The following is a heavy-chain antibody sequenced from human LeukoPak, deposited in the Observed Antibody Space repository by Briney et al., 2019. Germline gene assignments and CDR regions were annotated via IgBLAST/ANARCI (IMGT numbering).Heavy chain of an antibody. CDR3: ARKSVDTAMVTALSH. Sequence: PSETLSLTCAVYGGSFSGYYWSWIRQPPGKGLEWIGEINHSGSTNYNPFLKSRVTISVDTSKNQFSLKLSSVTAADTAVYYCARKSVDTAMVTALSHWGQGTLVTVSS. J-gene: IGHJ4*02. CDR2: INHSGST. V-gene: IGHV4-34*01. D-gene: IGHD5-18*01. CDR1: GGSFSGYY.